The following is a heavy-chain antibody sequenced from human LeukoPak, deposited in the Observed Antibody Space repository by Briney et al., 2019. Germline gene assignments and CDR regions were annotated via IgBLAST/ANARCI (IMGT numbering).Heavy chain of an antibody. D-gene: IGHD6-13*01. Sequence: ASVKVSCKASGYTFTSYGISWVRQAPGQGLEWMGWISAYNGNTNYAQKLQGRVTMATDTSTSTAYMELRSLRSDDTAVYYCARYSSSWSYYYYGMDVWGQGTTVTVSS. CDR3: ARYSSSWSYYYYGMDV. V-gene: IGHV1-18*01. CDR2: ISAYNGNT. J-gene: IGHJ6*02. CDR1: GYTFTSYG.